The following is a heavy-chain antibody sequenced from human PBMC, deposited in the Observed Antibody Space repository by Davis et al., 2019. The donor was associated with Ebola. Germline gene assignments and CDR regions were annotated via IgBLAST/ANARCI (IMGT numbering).Heavy chain of an antibody. D-gene: IGHD2-8*01. CDR1: GFTFSSYA. CDR3: AKVRDIAPMVLDY. V-gene: IGHV3-30*02. CDR2: IRFDGTTK. J-gene: IGHJ4*02. Sequence: PGGSLRLSCAASGFTFSSYAMSWVRQAPGKGLEWLAYIRFDGTTKYYAESVEGRFTISRDSSKDTLYLEMTSLRADDTALYYCAKVRDIAPMVLDYWGRGTPVTVSS.